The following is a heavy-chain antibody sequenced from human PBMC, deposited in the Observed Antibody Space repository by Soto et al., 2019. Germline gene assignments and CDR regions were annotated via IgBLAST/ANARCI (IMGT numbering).Heavy chain of an antibody. CDR2: LSPYTGNT. D-gene: IGHD3-16*01. CDR3: VMVYNYVTPTPQDV. V-gene: IGHV1-18*01. J-gene: IGHJ6*02. CDR1: GYIFVNYG. Sequence: QVQLVQSGAEVKKPGASVKVSCKASGYIFVNYGIAWVRPSPGQGLEWMGWLSPYTGNTHSATKVQGRLTMTTDTSTSTAYMDLGRLTSDDTAVYYCVMVYNYVTPTPQDVWGQGTPVTVSS.